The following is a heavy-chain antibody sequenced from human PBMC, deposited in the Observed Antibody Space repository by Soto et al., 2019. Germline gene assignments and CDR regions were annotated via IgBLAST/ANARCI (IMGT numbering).Heavy chain of an antibody. J-gene: IGHJ5*02. V-gene: IGHV4-59*01. D-gene: IGHD3-10*01. CDR1: GGSISSYY. CDR2: IYYSGST. CDR3: ARGLEVRGVITWFDP. Sequence: SETLSITCTVSGGSISSYYWSWIGQPPGNVLEWIGYIYYSGSTNYNPSLKSRVTISVDTSKNQFSLKLSSVTAADTAVYYCARGLEVRGVITWFDPWGQGTLVTVS.